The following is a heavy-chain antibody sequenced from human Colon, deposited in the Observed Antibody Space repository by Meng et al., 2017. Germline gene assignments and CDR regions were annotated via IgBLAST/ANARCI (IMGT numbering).Heavy chain of an antibody. CDR1: VGSFSNYY. V-gene: IGHV4-34*01. Sequence: QLRRRDAGQLKPSATMYLTCAVYVGSFSNYYMALIPQPPGKGLEWIGEIHPNGSAYYSPSLQSRVTITLDTSKNQVSLTLSSLTAADTAVYYCARGVDWAKSGNFWGQGTLVTVSS. J-gene: IGHJ4*02. CDR2: IHPNGSA. CDR3: ARGVDWAKSGNF. D-gene: IGHD3-9*01.